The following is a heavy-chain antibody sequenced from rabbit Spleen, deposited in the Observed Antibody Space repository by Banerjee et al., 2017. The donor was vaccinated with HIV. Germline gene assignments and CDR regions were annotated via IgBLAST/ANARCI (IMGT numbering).Heavy chain of an antibody. CDR2: IYAGSTGTI. CDR3: ARDLDGVIGWNFGW. J-gene: IGHJ4*01. V-gene: IGHV1S40*01. D-gene: IGHD1-1*01. CDR1: GFSFSSVHW. Sequence: QSLEESGGDLVKPGASLTLTCTASGFSFSSVHWIYWVRQAPGKGLEWIGTIYAGSTGTIDYASWAKGRFTISKTSSTTVTLQITSLTVADTATYFCARDLDGVIGWNFGWWGPGTLVTVS.